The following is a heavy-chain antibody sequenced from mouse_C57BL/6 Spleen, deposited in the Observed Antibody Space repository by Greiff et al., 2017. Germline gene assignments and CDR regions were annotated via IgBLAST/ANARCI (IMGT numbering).Heavy chain of an antibody. CDR1: GISITTGNYR. V-gene: IGHV3-5*01. CDR2: IYYSGTI. CDR3: AREEGYGYFDV. Sequence: EVKLLESGPGLVKPSQTVFLTCTVTGISITTGNYRWSWIRQFPGNKLEWIGYIYYSGTITYNPSLTSRTTITRDTPKNQFFLEMNSLTAEDTATYYCAREEGYGYFDVWGTGTTVTVSS. J-gene: IGHJ1*03.